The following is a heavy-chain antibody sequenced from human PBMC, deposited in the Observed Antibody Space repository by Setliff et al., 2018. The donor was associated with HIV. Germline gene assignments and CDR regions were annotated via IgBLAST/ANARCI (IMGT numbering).Heavy chain of an antibody. CDR2: VYNSGST. Sequence: SETLSLTCTVSGDSMNDYYWSWIRQTAGKGLEWIGRVYNSGSTNYNPSFMSRVSISVDTSKSQFSLKLRSVTAADTAVYFCARGFSSAFFHEFFDYWGQGTLGTAPQ. CDR1: GDSMNDYY. D-gene: IGHD3-22*01. J-gene: IGHJ4*02. V-gene: IGHV4-4*07. CDR3: ARGFSSAFFHEFFDY.